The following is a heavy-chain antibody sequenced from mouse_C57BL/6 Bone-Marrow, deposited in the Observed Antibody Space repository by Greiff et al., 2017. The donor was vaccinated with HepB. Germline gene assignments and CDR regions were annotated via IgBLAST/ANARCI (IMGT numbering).Heavy chain of an antibody. CDR1: GYTFTSYG. V-gene: IGHV1-81*01. D-gene: IGHD1-1*01. Sequence: VQLQESGAELARPGASVKLSCKASGYTFTSYGISWVKQRTGQGLEWIGEIYPRSGNTYYNEKFKGKATLTADKSSSTAYMELRSLTSEDSAVYFCAREYYGSSYGYWGQGTTLTVSS. CDR2: IYPRSGNT. J-gene: IGHJ2*01. CDR3: AREYYGSSYGY.